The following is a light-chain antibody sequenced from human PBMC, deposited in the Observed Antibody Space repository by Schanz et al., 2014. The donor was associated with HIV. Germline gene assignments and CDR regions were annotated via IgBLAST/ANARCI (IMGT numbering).Light chain of an antibody. CDR2: DVS. CDR1: SSDVGGYNY. J-gene: IGLJ2*01. Sequence: QSALTQPASVSGSPGQSITISCTGTSSDVGGYNYVSWYQHHPGKAPKLMIYDVSNRPSGVSNRFSGSKSGNTASLTISGLQAEDEADYYCCSYAGSSTSVFGGGTKLTVL. V-gene: IGLV2-14*03. CDR3: CSYAGSSTSV.